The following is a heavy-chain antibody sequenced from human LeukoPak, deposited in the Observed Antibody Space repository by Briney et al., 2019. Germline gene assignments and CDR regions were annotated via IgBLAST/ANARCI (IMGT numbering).Heavy chain of an antibody. J-gene: IGHJ6*02. CDR2: IIPSFGRA. V-gene: IGHV1-69*04. Sequence: ASVKVACKASGGTFSSYAISWVRQAPGQGLEWMGRIIPSFGRANYAQKCRGRVTITAAKSTSTAYMELSSLRSEDTAVYYCARSHPQGQGYCSSTSCYNRGFGDYYYGMDVWGQGTTVTVSS. CDR1: GGTFSSYA. CDR3: ARSHPQGQGYCSSTSCYNRGFGDYYYGMDV. D-gene: IGHD2-2*02.